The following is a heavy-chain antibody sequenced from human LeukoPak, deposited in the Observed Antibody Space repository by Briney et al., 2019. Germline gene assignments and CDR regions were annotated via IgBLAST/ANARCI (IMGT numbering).Heavy chain of an antibody. V-gene: IGHV1-69*01. D-gene: IGHD3-3*01. Sequence: ASVKVSCKASGGTFSSYAISWVRQAPGQGLEWMGGIIPIFGTANYAQKFQGRVTITADESTSTAYMELSSLRSEDTAVYYCASGPNRDFWSGYPFDYWGQGTLVTVSS. CDR2: IIPIFGTA. CDR1: GGTFSSYA. J-gene: IGHJ4*02. CDR3: ASGPNRDFWSGYPFDY.